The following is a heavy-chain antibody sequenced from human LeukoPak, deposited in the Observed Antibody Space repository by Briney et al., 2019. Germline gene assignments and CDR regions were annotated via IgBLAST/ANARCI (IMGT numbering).Heavy chain of an antibody. J-gene: IGHJ6*02. V-gene: IGHV3-66*01. D-gene: IGHD1-26*01. CDR3: ARDGYSGSYSYYYYGMDV. Sequence: PGGSLRLSCAVSGFTVSRNYMSWVRQAPGKGLEWVSVIYSAGSTYYADSVKGRFTISRDNSKNTLYLQMNSLRAEDTAVYYCARDGYSGSYSYYYYGMDVWGQGTTVSVSS. CDR2: IYSAGST. CDR1: GFTVSRNY.